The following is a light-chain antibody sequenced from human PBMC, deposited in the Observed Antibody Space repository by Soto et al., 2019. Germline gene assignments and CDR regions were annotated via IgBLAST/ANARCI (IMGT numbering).Light chain of an antibody. V-gene: IGLV2-8*01. Sequence: QSVLTQPPSASGSRGQSVTISCTGTSSDVGGYNYVSWYQQHPGKAPKLMIYDVSSRPSGVPDRFSGSKSGNTASLTVSGLQAEDEADYYCSSYAGTHIVFGTGTKVTVL. CDR1: SSDVGGYNY. J-gene: IGLJ1*01. CDR2: DVS. CDR3: SSYAGTHIV.